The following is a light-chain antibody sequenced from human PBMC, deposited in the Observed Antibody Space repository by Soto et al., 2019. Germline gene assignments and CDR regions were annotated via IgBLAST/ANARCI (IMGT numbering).Light chain of an antibody. V-gene: IGKV3-20*01. Sequence: EIVLTQSPGTLSLSPGERATLSCRASQSVSSSYLAWYQQKPGQAPRLLIYGASSRATGIPDRFSGSGSGKDFTLNISRLEPEDFEVYYCQQYGSSPMYTFGQGTKLEIK. J-gene: IGKJ2*01. CDR1: QSVSSSY. CDR2: GAS. CDR3: QQYGSSPMYT.